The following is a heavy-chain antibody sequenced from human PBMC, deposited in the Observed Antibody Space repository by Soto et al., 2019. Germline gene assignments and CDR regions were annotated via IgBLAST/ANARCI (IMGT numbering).Heavy chain of an antibody. D-gene: IGHD6-6*01. CDR3: AKAYSSSPTYYYYYGMDV. CDR1: GFTFSSYA. Sequence: GGSLRLSCAASGFTFSSYAMSWVRQAPGKGLEWVSAISGSGGSTYYADSVKGRFTISRDNSKNTLYLQMNSLRAEDTAVYYCAKAYSSSPTYYYYYGMDVWGQGTTVT. J-gene: IGHJ6*02. CDR2: ISGSGGST. V-gene: IGHV3-23*01.